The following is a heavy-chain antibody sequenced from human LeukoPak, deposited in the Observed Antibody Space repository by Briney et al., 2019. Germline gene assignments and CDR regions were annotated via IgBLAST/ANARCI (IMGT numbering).Heavy chain of an antibody. CDR1: GFTFSSYA. CDR2: ISYDGSNK. CDR3: AKAHRVLRYFDWFVDGMDV. D-gene: IGHD3-9*01. V-gene: IGHV3-30*04. Sequence: GGSLRLSCAASGFTFSSYAMHWVRQAPGKGLEWVAVISYDGSNKYYADSVKGRFTISRDNSKNTLYLQMNSLRAEDTAVYYCAKAHRVLRYFDWFVDGMDVWGQGTTATVSS. J-gene: IGHJ6*02.